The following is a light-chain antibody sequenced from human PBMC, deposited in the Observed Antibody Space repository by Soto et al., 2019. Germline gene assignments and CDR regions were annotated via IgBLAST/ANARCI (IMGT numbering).Light chain of an antibody. V-gene: IGKV3-11*01. Sequence: EVVLTQSPATLSLSPGGSATLSCRASLSVSTYLAWYQQKPGQALRLLISDVSKRAAGVPARFSGSGSGTDFTLTITNLQPDDSATYYCQHYKAFSPWTFGQGTKVEIK. J-gene: IGKJ1*01. CDR2: DVS. CDR3: QHYKAFSPWT. CDR1: LSVSTY.